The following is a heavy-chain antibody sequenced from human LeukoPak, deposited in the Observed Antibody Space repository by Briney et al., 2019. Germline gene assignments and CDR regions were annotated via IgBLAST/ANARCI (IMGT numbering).Heavy chain of an antibody. J-gene: IGHJ4*02. CDR1: GGSISSYY. V-gene: IGHV4-59*01. CDR3: ARASPYYDSSGYPTGAARFDY. D-gene: IGHD3-22*01. CDR2: IYYSGST. Sequence: SETLSLTCTVFGGSISSYYWSWIRQPPGKGLEWIGYIYYSGSTNYNPSLKSRVTISVDASKNQFSLKLSSVTAADTAVYYCARASPYYDSSGYPTGAARFDYWGQGTLVTVSS.